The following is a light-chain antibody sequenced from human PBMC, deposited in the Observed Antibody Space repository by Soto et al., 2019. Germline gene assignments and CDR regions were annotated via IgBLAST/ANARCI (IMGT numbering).Light chain of an antibody. V-gene: IGKV1-5*03. CDR2: MAS. CDR1: QSVSTW. J-gene: IGKJ1*01. CDR3: QQYNSHSPWT. Sequence: DIQMTQSPSTLSASVGDRVTITCRASQSVSTWLAWYQQKPGKAPQVLISMASTLESGAPSRFSGSGSGTEFTLTISSLQPADFATYYCQQYNSHSPWTFGQGTKVDIK.